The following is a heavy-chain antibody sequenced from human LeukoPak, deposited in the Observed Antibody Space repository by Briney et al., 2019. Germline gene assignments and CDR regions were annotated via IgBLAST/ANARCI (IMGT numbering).Heavy chain of an antibody. D-gene: IGHD3-3*01. V-gene: IGHV1-69*13. CDR1: GGTFSSYA. CDR3: ARANRYYDFWSGYYTTPPHYYYGMDV. CDR2: IIPIFGTA. J-gene: IGHJ6*02. Sequence: GASVKVSCKASGGTFSSYAISWVRQAPGQGLEWMGGIIPIFGTASYAQKFQGRVTITADESTSTAYMELSSLRSEDTAVYYCARANRYYDFWSGYYTTPPHYYYGMDVWGQGTTVTVSS.